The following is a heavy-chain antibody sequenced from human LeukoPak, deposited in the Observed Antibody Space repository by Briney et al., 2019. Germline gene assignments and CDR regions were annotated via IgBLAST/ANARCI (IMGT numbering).Heavy chain of an antibody. CDR2: IYHSGST. D-gene: IGHD3-22*01. V-gene: IGHV4-30-2*01. CDR1: GGSISSGGYS. Sequence: PSETLSLTCAVSGGSISSGGYSWSWIRQPPGKGLEWIGYIYHSGSTYYNPSLKSRVTISVDRSKNQFSLKLSSVTAADTAVYYCARGPGDYYDSSVDNWFDPWGQGTLVTVSS. CDR3: ARGPGDYYDSSVDNWFDP. J-gene: IGHJ5*02.